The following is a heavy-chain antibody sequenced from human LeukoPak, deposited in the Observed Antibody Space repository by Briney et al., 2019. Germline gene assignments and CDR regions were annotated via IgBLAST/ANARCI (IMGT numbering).Heavy chain of an antibody. CDR1: GFTFSSYA. V-gene: IGHV3-23*01. CDR3: AKEPVEEYCSGGSCKYFDY. D-gene: IGHD2-15*01. Sequence: GGSLRLSCAASGFTFSSYAMSWVRQAPGKGLEWVSAISGSGGSTYYADSVKGRFTISRDNSKNTLYLQMNSLRAEDTAVYYCAKEPVEEYCSGGSCKYFDYWGQGTLVTVSS. CDR2: ISGSGGST. J-gene: IGHJ4*02.